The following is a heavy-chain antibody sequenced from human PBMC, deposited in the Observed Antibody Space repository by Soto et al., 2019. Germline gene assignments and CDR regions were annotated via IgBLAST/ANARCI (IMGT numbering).Heavy chain of an antibody. J-gene: IGHJ5*02. Sequence: GASVKVSCKASGYTFTSYDINWVRQATGQGLEWMGWMNPNSGNTVYAQRFQGRVTMTRNTSISTAYMELSSLRAEDTAVYYCAKTHTRPNWFDPWGQGTLVTVSS. D-gene: IGHD3-3*01. CDR3: AKTHTRPNWFDP. CDR2: MNPNSGNT. V-gene: IGHV1-8*01. CDR1: GYTFTSYD.